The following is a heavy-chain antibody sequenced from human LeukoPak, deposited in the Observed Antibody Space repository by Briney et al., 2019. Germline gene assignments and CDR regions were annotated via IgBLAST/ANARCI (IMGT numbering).Heavy chain of an antibody. CDR2: ISSSSSTI. V-gene: IGHV3-48*01. D-gene: IGHD5-12*01. Sequence: GGSLRLSCAASGFSFTTYWMGWVRQAPGKGLEWVSYISSSSSTIYYADSVKGRFTISRDNAKNSLYLQMNSLRAEDTAVYYCARGGATIFDYWGQGTLVTVSS. CDR3: ARGGATIFDY. CDR1: GFSFTTYW. J-gene: IGHJ4*02.